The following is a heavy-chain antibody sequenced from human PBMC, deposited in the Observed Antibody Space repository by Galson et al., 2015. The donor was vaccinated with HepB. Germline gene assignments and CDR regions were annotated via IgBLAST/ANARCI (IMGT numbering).Heavy chain of an antibody. Sequence: SVKVSCKASGYTFTTNGISWVRQAPGQGLEWMGWISANSGNTNFAQRLQGRVTMTRDTSTSTAYMELRRLRSDDTAVYCCARDRSHSLDFWGQGTLVTVSS. D-gene: IGHD6-6*01. V-gene: IGHV1-18*04. CDR1: GYTFTTNG. CDR3: ARDRSHSLDF. J-gene: IGHJ4*02. CDR2: ISANSGNT.